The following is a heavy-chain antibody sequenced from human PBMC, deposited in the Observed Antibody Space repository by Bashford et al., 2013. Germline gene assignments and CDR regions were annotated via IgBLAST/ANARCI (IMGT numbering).Heavy chain of an antibody. Sequence: ASVKVSCKASGYTFTDYYIHWVRQAPGQGLEWMGWINPNSGGTNYAQKLQGRVTMTTDTSTSTAYMELRSLRFDDTAVYYCARDLGGYKYYFDYWGQGTLVTVSS. CDR3: ARDLGGYKYYFDY. J-gene: IGHJ4*02. CDR2: INPNSGGT. CDR1: GYTFTDYY. V-gene: IGHV1-2*02. D-gene: IGHD3-22*01.